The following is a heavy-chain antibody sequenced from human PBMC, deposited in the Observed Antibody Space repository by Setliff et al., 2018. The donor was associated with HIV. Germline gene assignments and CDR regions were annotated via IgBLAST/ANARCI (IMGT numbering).Heavy chain of an antibody. CDR1: GGSFSDYS. Sequence: SETLSLTCAVYGGSFSDYSWTWIRRPPGKGLEWIGEIHHSGRTDYNPSLTSRVTMSVDSSKNQFSLKLSSVTAADTAVYYCARVRNGYYFQRLDYYYMDVWGKGTTVTVSS. V-gene: IGHV4-34*01. J-gene: IGHJ6*03. CDR3: ARVRNGYYFQRLDYYYMDV. D-gene: IGHD3-22*01. CDR2: IHHSGRT.